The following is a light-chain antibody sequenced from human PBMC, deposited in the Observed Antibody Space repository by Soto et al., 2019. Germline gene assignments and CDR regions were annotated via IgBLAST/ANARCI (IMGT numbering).Light chain of an antibody. Sequence: QSALTQPPSASGSPGQSVTISCTGTSSDVGGYDYVSWYQQYPGKTPKLMIYDVSKRPSGVPDRFSGSKSGNTASLTISGLQAEDEADYYCCSYAGSYTYWVFGGGTKLTVL. CDR1: SSDVGGYDY. V-gene: IGLV2-11*01. CDR2: DVS. J-gene: IGLJ3*02. CDR3: CSYAGSYTYWV.